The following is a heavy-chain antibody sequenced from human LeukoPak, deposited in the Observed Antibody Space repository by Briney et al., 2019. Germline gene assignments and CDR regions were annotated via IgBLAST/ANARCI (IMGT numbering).Heavy chain of an antibody. CDR1: GGSVGSGSYY. V-gene: IGHV4-61*01. Sequence: SETLSLTCTVSGGSVGSGSYYWSWIRQPPGKGLEWIGYIYYSGSTNYNPSLKSRVTISVDTSKNQFSLKLSFVTAADTAVYYCARDIRQYGLGTWFDPWGQGTLVTVSS. J-gene: IGHJ5*02. CDR2: IYYSGST. CDR3: ARDIRQYGLGTWFDP. D-gene: IGHD6-19*01.